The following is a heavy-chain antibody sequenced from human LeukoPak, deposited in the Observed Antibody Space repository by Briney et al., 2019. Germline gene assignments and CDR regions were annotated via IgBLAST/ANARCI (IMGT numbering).Heavy chain of an antibody. D-gene: IGHD2-2*01. CDR2: ISAYNGNT. J-gene: IGHJ4*02. CDR3: AREYCSRTSCYFDY. Sequence: ASVKVSCKASGYTFTSYGISWVRQAPGQGLEWMGWISAYNGNTNYAQKLQGRVTMTTDTSTSTAYMELRSLRSDDTAVYYCAREYCSRTSCYFDYWGQGTLVTVSS. V-gene: IGHV1-18*01. CDR1: GYTFTSYG.